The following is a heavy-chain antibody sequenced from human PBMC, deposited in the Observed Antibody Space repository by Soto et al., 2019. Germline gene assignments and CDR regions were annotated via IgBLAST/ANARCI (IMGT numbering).Heavy chain of an antibody. CDR3: ARWSGVGVAGMDV. V-gene: IGHV4-30-4*01. J-gene: IGHJ6*02. D-gene: IGHD3-10*01. CDR2: MYYSGIT. CDR1: GGSINSGDYY. Sequence: QVQLQESGPRLVKSSQTLYLTCTVSGGSINSGDYYWSWIRQSPGKGLEWVGYMYYSGITDYNASLKSRITMSMDPSKTQSSRRLNSVTAADTAVYFCARWSGVGVAGMDVWGQGTTVTVSS.